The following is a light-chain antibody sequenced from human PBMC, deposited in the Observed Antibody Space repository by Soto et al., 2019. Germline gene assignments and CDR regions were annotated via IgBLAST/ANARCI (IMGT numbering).Light chain of an antibody. V-gene: IGKV3-20*01. CDR2: GAS. Sequence: EIVLTQFPGTLSLSPGERATLSCRASQSVSSNYLAWYQQRPGQPPNPLIFGASNRAPGIPDRFSGSGSGTDFTLTISRLEPEDFAVYYCQQYGSSIKTFGQGTKVDIK. CDR3: QQYGSSIKT. CDR1: QSVSSNY. J-gene: IGKJ1*01.